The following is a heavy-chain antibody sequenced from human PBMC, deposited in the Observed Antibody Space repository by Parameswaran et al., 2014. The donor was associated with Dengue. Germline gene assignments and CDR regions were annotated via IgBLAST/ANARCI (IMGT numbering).Heavy chain of an antibody. J-gene: IGHJ4*02. D-gene: IGHD2-15*01. V-gene: IGHV3-73*01. CDR3: TSQRFPGDMDY. Sequence: GSLRLSCAASGFTFSGSAMALGRQASGKGLEWVGRIRSKANSYATAYAASVKGRFTISRDDSKNTAYLQMNSLKTEDTAVYYCTSQRFPGDMDYWGQGTLVTVSS. CDR1: GFTFSGSA. CDR2: IRSKANSYAT.